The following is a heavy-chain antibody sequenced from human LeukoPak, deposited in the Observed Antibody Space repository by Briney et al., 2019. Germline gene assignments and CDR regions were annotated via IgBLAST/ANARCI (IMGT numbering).Heavy chain of an antibody. CDR1: GFTFSNYA. J-gene: IGHJ3*02. V-gene: IGHV3-23*01. Sequence: PGGSLRLSCAASGFTFSNYAMTWVRQAPGKGLEWISTISGDSVYYGDSVKGRFTISRDNSKNTLFLQMNSLRAEDTAIYYCAKDSYSHNGIFDALDIWGQGTMVTVSS. CDR3: AKDSYSHNGIFDALDI. CDR2: ISGDSV. D-gene: IGHD2-8*01.